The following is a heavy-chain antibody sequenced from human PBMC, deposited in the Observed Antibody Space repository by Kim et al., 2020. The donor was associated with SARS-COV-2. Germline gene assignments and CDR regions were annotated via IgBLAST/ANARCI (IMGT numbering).Heavy chain of an antibody. J-gene: IGHJ4*02. CDR3: AKAFYGSGSYLFGY. V-gene: IGHV3-33*06. Sequence: AASEKGRLTISRDNSKNTRYLQRNSLWAEDTAVYYCAKAFYGSGSYLFGYWGQGTLVTVSS. D-gene: IGHD3-10*01.